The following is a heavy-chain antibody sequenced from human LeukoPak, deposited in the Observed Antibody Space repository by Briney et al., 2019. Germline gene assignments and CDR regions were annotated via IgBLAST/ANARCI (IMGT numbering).Heavy chain of an antibody. CDR1: GYTFTGYY. V-gene: IGHV1-2*02. J-gene: IGHJ5*02. Sequence: ASVKVSCKSSGYTFTGYYMHWVRQAPGQGLEWMGWINPNSGGTNYAQKFQGRVTMTRDTSISTAYMELSRLRSDDTAAYYCARQNDYGGGGGWFDPWGQGTLVTVSS. CDR3: ARQNDYGGGGGWFDP. D-gene: IGHD4-23*01. CDR2: INPNSGGT.